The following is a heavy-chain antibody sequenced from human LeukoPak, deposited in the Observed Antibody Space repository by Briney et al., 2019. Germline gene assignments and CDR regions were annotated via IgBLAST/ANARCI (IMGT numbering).Heavy chain of an antibody. CDR1: GYTFTSYS. J-gene: IGHJ3*02. CDR3: ARDGHRRYYYDSSGREHAFDI. Sequence: EASVKVSCKAFGYTFTSYSLHWVRQAPGQGLEWMGIINPSGNSAGYAQKFQGRVTMTTDTSTSTAYMELRSLRSDDTAVYYCARDGHRRYYYDSSGREHAFDIWGQGTMVTVSS. D-gene: IGHD3-22*01. CDR2: INPSGNSA. V-gene: IGHV1-46*01.